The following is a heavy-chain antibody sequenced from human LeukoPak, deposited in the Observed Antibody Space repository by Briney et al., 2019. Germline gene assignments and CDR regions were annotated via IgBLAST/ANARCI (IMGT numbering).Heavy chain of an antibody. D-gene: IGHD3-22*01. CDR3: SRKWLLHPFDY. Sequence: GASVKVSCTASGYTFTGYYMHWVRQAPGQGLEWMGWINPNSGGTNYAQKFQGRVTMTRDTSISTAYMELSRLRSDDTAVYYCSRKWLLHPFDYWGQGTLVTVSS. V-gene: IGHV1-2*02. CDR1: GYTFTGYY. J-gene: IGHJ4*02. CDR2: INPNSGGT.